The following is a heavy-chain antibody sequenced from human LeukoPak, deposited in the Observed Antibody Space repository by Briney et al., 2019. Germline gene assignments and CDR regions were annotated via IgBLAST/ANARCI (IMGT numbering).Heavy chain of an antibody. CDR2: IHSTGNS. Sequence: PSETLSLTCTVSGGSISGIDLYWGWIRQLPGKGLEWIGNIHSTGNSFCNPSLKSRVTISIDTSKNQFSLKLSSVTAADTAVYYCEKDSHLDVWGHGTTVTVSS. V-gene: IGHV4-39*01. D-gene: IGHD2-15*01. J-gene: IGHJ6*02. CDR1: GGSISGIDLY. CDR3: EKDSHLDV.